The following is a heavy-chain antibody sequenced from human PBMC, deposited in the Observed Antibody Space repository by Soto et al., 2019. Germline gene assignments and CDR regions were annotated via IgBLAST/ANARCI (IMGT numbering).Heavy chain of an antibody. J-gene: IGHJ4*02. Sequence: QALLVQSGAEVKKPGSSVKVSCKASGGTFSSYTLTWLRQAPGQGPEWMGRIIPALDIEDYAQKFQGRVTITAATSTSTAYMELRSLRADDTAVYYCAAVAGTSAFVGYFEYWGQGPLVTVSS. CDR3: AAVAGTSAFVGYFEY. V-gene: IGHV1-69*02. CDR2: IIPALDIE. CDR1: GGTFSSYT. D-gene: IGHD6-19*01.